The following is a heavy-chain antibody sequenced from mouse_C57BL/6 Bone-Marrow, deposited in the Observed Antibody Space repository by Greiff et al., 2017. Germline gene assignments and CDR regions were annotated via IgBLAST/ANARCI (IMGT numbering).Heavy chain of an antibody. CDR1: GYAFTNYL. D-gene: IGHD2-4*01. CDR3: ARGGLRRMDY. Sequence: QVHVKQSGAELVRPGTSVKVSCKASGYAFTNYLIEWVKQRPGQGLEWIGVINPGSGGTNYNEKFKGKATLTADISSSTAYMQLSSLTSEDSAVYFCARGGLRRMDYWGQGTSVTVSS. J-gene: IGHJ4*01. V-gene: IGHV1-54*01. CDR2: INPGSGGT.